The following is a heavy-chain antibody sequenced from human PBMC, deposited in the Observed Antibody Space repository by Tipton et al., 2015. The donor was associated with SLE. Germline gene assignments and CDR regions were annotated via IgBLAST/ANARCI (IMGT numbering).Heavy chain of an antibody. D-gene: IGHD3-10*01. V-gene: IGHV4-39*07. Sequence: TLSLTCSVSGDSISSDFFYWGWIRQSPGKGLEWIGSIHFSGNTYYSPSLRSRLTVSSDTSKNQFSLRLQSVTAADTAVYFCARQRLRLLSPLDAWGQGTTVIVSS. CDR2: IHFSGNT. CDR3: ARQRLRLLSPLDA. CDR1: GDSISSDFFY. J-gene: IGHJ6*02.